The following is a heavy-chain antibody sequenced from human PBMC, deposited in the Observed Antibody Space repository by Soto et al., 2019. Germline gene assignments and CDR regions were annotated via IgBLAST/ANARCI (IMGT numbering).Heavy chain of an antibody. V-gene: IGHV3-48*02. CDR1: GFTFSTFS. J-gene: IGHJ4*02. CDR2: ISGGGRPI. D-gene: IGHD6-19*01. Sequence: EVQLVESGGGSVQPGGSLRLSCAASGFTFSTFSMNWVRQAPGRGLEWISYISGGGRPISYADSVKGRFTISRDNAKNSLYLQMDRLTDEDRAVYYCERELGWAFDSWGQGNLVTVSS. CDR3: ERELGWAFDS.